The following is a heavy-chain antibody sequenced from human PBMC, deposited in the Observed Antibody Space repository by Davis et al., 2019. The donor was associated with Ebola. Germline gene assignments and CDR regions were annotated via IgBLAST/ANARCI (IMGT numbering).Heavy chain of an antibody. D-gene: IGHD6-6*01. J-gene: IGHJ6*02. Sequence: PGGSLRLSCAASGFTFSTYAIHWVRQAPGKGLEWVAAISSDGNNKYYADSVKGRFTISRDNSKNTLYLQMNSLRAEDTAVYYCAASIEYSSSRGYYYYGMDVWGQGTTVTVSS. CDR3: AASIEYSSSRGYYYYGMDV. CDR1: GFTFSTYA. V-gene: IGHV3-30*14. CDR2: ISSDGNNK.